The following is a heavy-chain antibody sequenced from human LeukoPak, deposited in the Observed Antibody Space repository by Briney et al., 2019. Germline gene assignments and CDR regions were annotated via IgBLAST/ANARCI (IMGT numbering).Heavy chain of an antibody. D-gene: IGHD6-13*01. Sequence: ASVKVSCKASGGTFSSYAISWVRQAPGQGLEWMGWISAYNGNTNYAQKLQGRVTMTTDTSTSTAYMELRSLRSDDTAVYYCARTAAAGTSYFDYWGQGTLVTVSS. CDR1: GGTFSSYA. V-gene: IGHV1-18*01. J-gene: IGHJ4*02. CDR2: ISAYNGNT. CDR3: ARTAAAGTSYFDY.